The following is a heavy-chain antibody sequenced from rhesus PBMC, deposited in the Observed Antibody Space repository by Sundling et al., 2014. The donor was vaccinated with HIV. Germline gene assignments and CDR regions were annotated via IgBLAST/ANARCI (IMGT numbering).Heavy chain of an antibody. CDR3: AKDPSYGIGYFDL. Sequence: EVQLVESGGGLVQPGGSLRLSCAASGFTFSNYGMYWVRQAPGKGLEWISTFNSGGGSTYYADSVKGRFTISRDNSKNTLSLQMNSLRPEDTAVYYCAKDPSYGIGYFDLWGPGTPITISS. CDR1: GFTFSNYG. D-gene: IGHD4-29*01. V-gene: IGHV3S42*01. CDR2: FNSGGGST. J-gene: IGHJ2*01.